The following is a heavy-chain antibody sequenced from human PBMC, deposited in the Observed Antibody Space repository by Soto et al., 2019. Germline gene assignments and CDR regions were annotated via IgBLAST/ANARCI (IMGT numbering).Heavy chain of an antibody. Sequence: EVQLLESGGGLVQPGGSLRLSCAASGFTFSNYAMNWVRQAPGKGLEWVSAISGSGSTYYADSVKGRFTISRDNSKNTLYLQMNSLRAEDTAVYYCGKVPLRLDYFDYWGPGTLVTVSS. J-gene: IGHJ4*02. CDR3: GKVPLRLDYFDY. D-gene: IGHD5-12*01. V-gene: IGHV3-23*01. CDR1: GFTFSNYA. CDR2: ISGSGST.